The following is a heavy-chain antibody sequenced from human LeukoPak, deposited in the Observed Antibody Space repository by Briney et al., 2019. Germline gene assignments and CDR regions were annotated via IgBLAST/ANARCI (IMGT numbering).Heavy chain of an antibody. J-gene: IGHJ6*02. CDR1: GFTFSSSS. D-gene: IGHD5-18*01. CDR3: ARDSPTDRIQLWLGYCYGMDG. Sequence: GGSLRLSCAASGFTFSSSSMNWVRQAPGKGLEWVSYISSIRSYISYADPVKGRCTLSRDNAPNSLYLQMNSLRAEDTAVYYCARDSPTDRIQLWLGYCYGMDGWGQGPTVTVPS. CDR2: ISSIRSYI. V-gene: IGHV3-21*05.